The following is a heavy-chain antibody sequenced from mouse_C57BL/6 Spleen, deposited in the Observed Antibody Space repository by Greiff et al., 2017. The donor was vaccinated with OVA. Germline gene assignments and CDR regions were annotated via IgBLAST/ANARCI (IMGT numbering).Heavy chain of an antibody. D-gene: IGHD1-1*01. V-gene: IGHV1-50*01. CDR1: GYTFTSYW. CDR3: ARTTVVRDYYAMDY. Sequence: VQLQQPGAELVKPGASVKLSCKASGYTFTSYWMQWVKQRPGQGLEWIGEIDPSDSYTNYNQKFKGKATLTVDTSSSTAYMQLSSLTSEDSAVYYCARTTVVRDYYAMDYWGQGTSVTVSS. CDR2: IDPSDSYT. J-gene: IGHJ4*01.